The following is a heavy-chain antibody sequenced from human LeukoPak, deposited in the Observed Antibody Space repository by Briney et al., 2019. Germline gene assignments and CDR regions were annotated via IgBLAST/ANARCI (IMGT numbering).Heavy chain of an antibody. Sequence: SVKVSCKASGGTFNSYAISWVRQAPGQGLEWVGRIIPVVGVPNYAQKFQDRVTISADKSTGTTYMVLSSLRSEDPALFYRARDEAGDDSGAFDIWGQGTMVPVPS. D-gene: IGHD5-24*01. CDR2: IIPVVGVP. J-gene: IGHJ3*02. CDR1: GGTFNSYA. V-gene: IGHV1-69*04. CDR3: ARDEAGDDSGAFDI.